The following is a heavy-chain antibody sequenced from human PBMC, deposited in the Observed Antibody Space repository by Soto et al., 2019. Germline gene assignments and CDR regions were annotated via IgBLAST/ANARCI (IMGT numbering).Heavy chain of an antibody. CDR1: GGFFSGYY. J-gene: IGHJ3*02. CDR3: ARFPRLTDAFDI. CDR2: INHSGST. V-gene: IGHV4-34*01. Sequence: SETLSLTCAVYGGFFSGYYWSWIRQPPGKGLEWIGEINHSGSTNYNPSLKSRVTISVDTSKNQFSLKLSSVTAADTAVYYCARFPRLTDAFDIWGQGTMVTVSS. D-gene: IGHD2-21*01.